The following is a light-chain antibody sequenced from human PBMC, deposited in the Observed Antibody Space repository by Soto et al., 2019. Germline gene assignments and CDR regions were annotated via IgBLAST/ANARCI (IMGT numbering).Light chain of an antibody. CDR1: QSLAYSDGNTY. CDR3: MQGTHWPPYT. J-gene: IGKJ2*01. Sequence: DVVLTQSPLSLPVTLGQPASISCRSSQSLAYSDGNTYLNWFQQRPGQSPRRLIYKVSNRDSGGTDRFSGSGSGAEFTLKISRVEAEDVGVYYCMQGTHWPPYTFGQGTKLEIK. V-gene: IGKV2-30*01. CDR2: KVS.